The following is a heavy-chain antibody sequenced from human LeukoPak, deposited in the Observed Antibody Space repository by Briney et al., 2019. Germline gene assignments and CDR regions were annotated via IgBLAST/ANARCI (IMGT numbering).Heavy chain of an antibody. CDR2: IYSGGST. V-gene: IGHV3-53*01. CDR3: ARGGYSSRDPIDY. J-gene: IGHJ4*02. Sequence: GGSLRLSCAASGFTVSSNYMSWVRQAPGEGLEWVSVIYSGGSTYYADSVKGRFTISRGNAKNSLYLQMNSLRAEDTAVYYCARGGYSSRDPIDYWGQGTLVTVSS. D-gene: IGHD6-13*01. CDR1: GFTVSSNY.